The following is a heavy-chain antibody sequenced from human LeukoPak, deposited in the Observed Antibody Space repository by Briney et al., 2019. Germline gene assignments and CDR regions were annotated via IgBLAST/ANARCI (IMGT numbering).Heavy chain of an antibody. V-gene: IGHV3-30*02. CDR3: ARSAAVMVAATPVYDAFDI. Sequence: GGSLRLSCAASGFTFSSYGMHWVRQAPGKGLEWVAFIRYDGSNKYYADSVKGRFTISRDNSKNTLYLQMNSLRSEDTAVYYCARSAAVMVAATPVYDAFDIWGQGTRVTVSS. D-gene: IGHD2-15*01. CDR1: GFTFSSYG. CDR2: IRYDGSNK. J-gene: IGHJ3*02.